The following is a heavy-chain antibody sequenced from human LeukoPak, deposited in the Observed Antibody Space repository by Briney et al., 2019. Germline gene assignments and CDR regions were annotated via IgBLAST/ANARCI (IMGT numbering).Heavy chain of an antibody. CDR1: GFTFTSSA. J-gene: IGHJ3*02. CDR2: FDPEDGET. V-gene: IGHV1-24*01. CDR3: ATARANHPI. Sequence: ASVKVSCKASGFTFTSSAMHWVRQAPGKGLEWMGGFDPEDGETIYAQKFQGRVTMTEDTSTDTAYMELSSLRSEDTAVYYCATARANHPIWGQGTMVTVSS. D-gene: IGHD2-8*01.